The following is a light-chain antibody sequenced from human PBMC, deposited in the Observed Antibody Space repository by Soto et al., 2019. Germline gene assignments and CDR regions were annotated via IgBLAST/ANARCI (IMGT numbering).Light chain of an antibody. V-gene: IGKV1-33*01. J-gene: IGKJ4*01. CDR1: QDISNY. Sequence: DIQMTQSPSSLSASVGDRVTITCQASQDISNYLNWYQQKPGKAPELLIYDASNLETGVPSRFSGSGSGTDFTFNISSLQTEDIATYYCQPYDNLPLTCGGGTKVEIK. CDR2: DAS. CDR3: QPYDNLPLT.